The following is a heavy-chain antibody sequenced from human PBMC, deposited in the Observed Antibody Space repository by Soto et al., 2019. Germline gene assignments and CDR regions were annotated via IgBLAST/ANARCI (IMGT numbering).Heavy chain of an antibody. D-gene: IGHD6-6*01. V-gene: IGHV3-30-3*01. CDR2: ISYDGSNK. CDR1: GFTFSSYA. CDR3: AREYDTLYSSSSWFDP. J-gene: IGHJ5*02. Sequence: GGSLRLSCAASGFTFSSYAMHWVRQAPGKGLEWVAVISYDGSNKYYADSVKGRFTISRDNSKNTLYLQMNSLRAEDTAVYYCAREYDTLYSSSSWFDPWGQGTLVTVSS.